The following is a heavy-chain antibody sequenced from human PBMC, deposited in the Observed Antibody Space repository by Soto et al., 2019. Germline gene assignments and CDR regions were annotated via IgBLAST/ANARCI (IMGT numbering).Heavy chain of an antibody. Sequence: SETLSLICTVSGGSISSSSYYWGWIRQPPGKGLEWIGSIYYSGSTYYNPSLKSRVTISVDTSKNQFSLKLSSVTAADTAVYYCARREYSSSLGSYYYYMDVWGKGTTVTVSS. D-gene: IGHD6-6*01. V-gene: IGHV4-39*01. CDR1: GGSISSSSYY. CDR3: ARREYSSSLGSYYYYMDV. CDR2: IYYSGST. J-gene: IGHJ6*03.